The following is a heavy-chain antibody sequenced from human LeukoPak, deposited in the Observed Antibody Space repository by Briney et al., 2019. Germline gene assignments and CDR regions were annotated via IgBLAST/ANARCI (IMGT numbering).Heavy chain of an antibody. CDR1: GYIFTNYW. D-gene: IGHD2-15*01. J-gene: IGHJ5*02. CDR3: EVGAPKYFDP. CDR2: IYPDDSRT. Sequence: RGESLKISCKSSGYIFTNYWIGWVRQKPGKGLEWMGIIYPDDSRTKYSPSFQGQVTISADKSISTTYLQWSSLKASDTAIYHCEVGAPKYFDPWGQGTLVTVSS. V-gene: IGHV5-51*01.